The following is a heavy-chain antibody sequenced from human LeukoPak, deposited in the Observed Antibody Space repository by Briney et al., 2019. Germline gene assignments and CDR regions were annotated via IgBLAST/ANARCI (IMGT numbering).Heavy chain of an antibody. Sequence: ASVKVSCKASGYTFTGYSIHWVRQAPGQGLEWMGWINPNSGGTNYAQKFQGRVTMTRDTSISTAYMELSRLRSDDTAVYYCARANPYYYDSSGYGSFDIWGQGTMVTVSS. D-gene: IGHD3-22*01. CDR3: ARANPYYYDSSGYGSFDI. V-gene: IGHV1-2*02. CDR2: INPNSGGT. CDR1: GYTFTGYS. J-gene: IGHJ3*02.